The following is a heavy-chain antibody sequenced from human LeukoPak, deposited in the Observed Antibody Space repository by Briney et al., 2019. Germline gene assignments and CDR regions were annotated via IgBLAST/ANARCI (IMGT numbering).Heavy chain of an antibody. CDR1: GGTFSSYA. Sequence: SVKVSCKASGGTFSSYAISWVRQAPGQGLEWMGRIIPILGIANYAQKFQGRVTITADKSTSTAYMELSSLRSGDTAVYYCARDLKSNWFDPWGQGTLVTVSS. J-gene: IGHJ5*02. CDR2: IIPILGIA. V-gene: IGHV1-69*04. CDR3: ARDLKSNWFDP.